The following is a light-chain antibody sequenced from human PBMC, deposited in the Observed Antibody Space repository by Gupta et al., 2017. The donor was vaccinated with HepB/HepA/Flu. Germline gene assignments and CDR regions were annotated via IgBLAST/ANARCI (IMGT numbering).Light chain of an antibody. Sequence: DIPMTQFPSSLSASVGDRVTITCQASQDISNYLNWYQQKPGKAPKLLIYDASNLETGVPSRFSGSGSGTDFTFTISSLQPEDIATYYCQQYDNLPITFGPGTKVEIK. V-gene: IGKV1-33*01. CDR2: DAS. CDR3: QQYDNLPIT. J-gene: IGKJ4*01. CDR1: QDISNY.